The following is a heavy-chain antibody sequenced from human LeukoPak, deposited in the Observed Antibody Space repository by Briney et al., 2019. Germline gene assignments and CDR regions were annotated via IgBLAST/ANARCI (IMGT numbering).Heavy chain of an antibody. D-gene: IGHD6-19*01. CDR3: ARIKSSGWGAGMDV. Sequence: PSETLSLTCSVSDGSISSGYYYWAWIRQPAGKGLEWIGRIYTSGSTKYNPSLKSRVTMSVDTSKNQFSLKLSSVTAADTAVYYCARIKSSGWGAGMDVWGKGTTVTISS. CDR1: DGSISSGYYY. J-gene: IGHJ6*03. CDR2: IYTSGST. V-gene: IGHV4-61*02.